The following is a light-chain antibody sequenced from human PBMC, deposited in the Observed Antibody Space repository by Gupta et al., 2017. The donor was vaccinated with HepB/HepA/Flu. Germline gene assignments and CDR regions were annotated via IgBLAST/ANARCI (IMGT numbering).Light chain of an antibody. V-gene: IGLV3-19*01. CDR3: SSRDSSGDHLVL. CDR2: GKN. J-gene: IGLJ2*01. Sequence: SSELTQDHAVSVALGQTVRITCQGDSLRNCYASWYQQKPGRAPLLVIYGKNNRPSGIPDRFSGSTSLDTASLTITWAQAEDEADYYCSSRDSSGDHLVLFGGGTKVTVL. CDR1: SLRNCY.